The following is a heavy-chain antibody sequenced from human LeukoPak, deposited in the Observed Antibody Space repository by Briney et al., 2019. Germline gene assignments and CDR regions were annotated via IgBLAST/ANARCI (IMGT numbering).Heavy chain of an antibody. CDR1: GSGFTIDSLS. D-gene: IGHD3-10*01. J-gene: IGHJ6*04. Sequence: GGSLRLSCEASGSGFTIDSLSLSRVGQGPGKGRVSLIGLSGSGYYTYYVDSVKGRFTISRDNSKNTLYIEMNSLRAEDTAVYYCARDRGFGQADVWGKGTTVTVSS. CDR2: LSGSGYYT. CDR3: ARDRGFGQADV. V-gene: IGHV3-23*01.